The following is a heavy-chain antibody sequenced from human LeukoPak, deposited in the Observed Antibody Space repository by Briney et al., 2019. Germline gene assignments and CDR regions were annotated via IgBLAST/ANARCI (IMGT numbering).Heavy chain of an antibody. V-gene: IGHV4-61*01. Sequence: SETLSLTCTVSGGSVSSGSYYWSWIRQPPGRGLEWIGYIYYSGSTNYNPSLKSRVTISVDTSKNQFSLKLSSVTAADTAVYYGARYCSSTSCSDNAFDNWGQGTMVTVSS. J-gene: IGHJ3*02. CDR3: ARYCSSTSCSDNAFDN. D-gene: IGHD2-2*01. CDR1: GGSVSSGSYY. CDR2: IYYSGST.